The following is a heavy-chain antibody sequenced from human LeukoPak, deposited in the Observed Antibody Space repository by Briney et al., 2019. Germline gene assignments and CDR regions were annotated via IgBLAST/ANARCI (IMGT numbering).Heavy chain of an antibody. J-gene: IGHJ4*02. CDR2: IYTSGST. CDR1: GGSISSYY. D-gene: IGHD2-2*01. Sequence: NPSETLSLTCTVSGGSISSYYWSWIRQPAGKGLEWIGRIYTSGSTNYNPSLKSRVTMSVDTSKNQFSLKLSSVTAADTAVYYCARVTRLPAARTSAAGPVDYWGQGTLVTVSS. V-gene: IGHV4-4*07. CDR3: ARVTRLPAARTSAAGPVDY.